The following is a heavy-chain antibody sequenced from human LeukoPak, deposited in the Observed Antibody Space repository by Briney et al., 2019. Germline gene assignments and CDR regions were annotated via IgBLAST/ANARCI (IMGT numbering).Heavy chain of an antibody. CDR1: GFTVSNNY. D-gene: IGHD4-17*01. J-gene: IGHJ4*02. CDR2: MYSGGTT. V-gene: IGHV3-66*01. Sequence: GGSLRLSCAVSGFTVSNNYISWVRQAPGKGLEWVSVMYSGGTTYYADSVKGRFTISRDNSKNTVYLQMNSLRAEDTAVYYCARGHTAVTRHFDFWGQGTLVTVSS. CDR3: ARGHTAVTRHFDF.